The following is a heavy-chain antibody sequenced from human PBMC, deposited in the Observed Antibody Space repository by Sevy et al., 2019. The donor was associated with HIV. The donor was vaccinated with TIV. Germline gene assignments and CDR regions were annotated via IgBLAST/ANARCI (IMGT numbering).Heavy chain of an antibody. CDR2: ISYDGSNK. Sequence: GGSLRLSCAAPGFTFSSYGMHWVRQAPGKGMEWVAVISYDGSNKYYADSVKGRFTISRDNSKNTLYLQMNSLRAEDTAVYYCAKGRDGYKNYFDYWGQGTLVTVSS. CDR1: GFTFSSYG. J-gene: IGHJ4*02. D-gene: IGHD5-12*01. CDR3: AKGRDGYKNYFDY. V-gene: IGHV3-30*18.